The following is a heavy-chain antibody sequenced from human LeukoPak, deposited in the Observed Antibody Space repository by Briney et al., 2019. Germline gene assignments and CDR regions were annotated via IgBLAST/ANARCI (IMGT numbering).Heavy chain of an antibody. D-gene: IGHD1-26*01. V-gene: IGHV1-18*01. Sequence: ASVKVSCKASGYTFTSYGIGWVRQAPGQGLEWMGWISAYNGNTNYAQKLQGRVTMTTDTSTSTAYMELRSLRSDDTAVYYCAKELGYSGSYYWDPFDYWGQGTLVTVSS. J-gene: IGHJ4*02. CDR3: AKELGYSGSYYWDPFDY. CDR1: GYTFTSYG. CDR2: ISAYNGNT.